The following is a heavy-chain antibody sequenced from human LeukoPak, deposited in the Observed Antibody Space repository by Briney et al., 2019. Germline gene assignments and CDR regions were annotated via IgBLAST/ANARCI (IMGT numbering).Heavy chain of an antibody. CDR3: ARGGGTMIVVVATGAFDI. Sequence: GASVKVSCKASGYTFTSYYMHWVRQAPGQGLEWMGIINPSGGSTSYAQKFQGRVTMTRDTSTSTVYMELSSLRSEDTAVYYCARGGGTMIVVVATGAFDIWGQGTMVTVSS. V-gene: IGHV1-46*01. CDR1: GYTFTSYY. J-gene: IGHJ3*02. CDR2: INPSGGST. D-gene: IGHD3-22*01.